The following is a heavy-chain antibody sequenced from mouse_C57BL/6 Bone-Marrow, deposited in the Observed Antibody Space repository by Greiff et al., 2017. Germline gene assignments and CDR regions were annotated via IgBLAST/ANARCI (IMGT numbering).Heavy chain of an antibody. CDR2: IYPRDGST. CDR3: ARLEFDGSGGDWYFDV. Sequence: SGPELVKPGASVKLSCKASCYTFTSYDINWVKQRPGQGLEWIGWIYPRDGSTKYNEKFKGKATLTVDTSSSTAYMELHSLTSEDSAVYFCARLEFDGSGGDWYFDVWGTGTTVTVSS. CDR1: CYTFTSYD. D-gene: IGHD1-1*01. J-gene: IGHJ1*03. V-gene: IGHV1-85*01.